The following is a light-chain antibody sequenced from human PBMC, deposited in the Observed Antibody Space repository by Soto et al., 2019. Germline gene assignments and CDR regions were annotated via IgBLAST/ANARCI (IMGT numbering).Light chain of an antibody. CDR1: QGIRDY. CDR3: QNYYSAPFT. Sequence: DIQMTQSPSSLSAFLGDRVTITCRASQGIRDYLVWYQQKPGKDPKLLIYAASTLRSGVPPRFSGTGSGTDFTLTISSLQPEDVATYYCQNYYSAPFTFGHGTKVDIK. V-gene: IGKV1-27*01. CDR2: AAS. J-gene: IGKJ3*01.